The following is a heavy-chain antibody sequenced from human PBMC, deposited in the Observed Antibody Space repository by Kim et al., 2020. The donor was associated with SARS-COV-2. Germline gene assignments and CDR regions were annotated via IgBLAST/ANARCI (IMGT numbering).Heavy chain of an antibody. D-gene: IGHD2-15*01. CDR3: ATDNSNRLR. V-gene: IGHV3-15*01. CDR1: GFTFSNAW. CDR2: IKTKIDGGTT. Sequence: GGSLRLSCTASGFTFSNAWMNWVRQAPGKGLEWVGHIKTKIDGGTTDYPAPVKDRFTISRDDSKNTLYLQMNSLKTEDTAVYYCATDNSNRLRWGEGTLVTVSS. J-gene: IGHJ4*02.